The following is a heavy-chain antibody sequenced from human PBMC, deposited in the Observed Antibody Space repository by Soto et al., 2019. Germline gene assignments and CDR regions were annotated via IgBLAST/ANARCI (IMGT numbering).Heavy chain of an antibody. CDR2: ISAYNGNT. V-gene: IGHV1-18*01. CDR1: GYTFTSYG. CDR3: ARDNYDILISYGMDV. D-gene: IGHD3-9*01. J-gene: IGHJ6*02. Sequence: SVKVSCKASGYTFTSYGISWVRQAPGQGLEWMGWISAYNGNTNYAQKLQGRVTMTTDTSTSTAYMELRSLRSDDTAVYYCARDNYDILISYGMDVWGQGTTVTVSS.